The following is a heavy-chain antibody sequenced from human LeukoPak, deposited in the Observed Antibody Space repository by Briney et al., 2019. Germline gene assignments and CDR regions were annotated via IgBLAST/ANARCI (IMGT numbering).Heavy chain of an antibody. V-gene: IGHV1-69*13. D-gene: IGHD2-2*01. CDR3: ARGSEDIVVVPAAIFDY. Sequence: ASVKVSCKASGGTFSSYAISWVRQAPGQGLEWMGGIIPIFGTANYAQKFQGRVTITADDSTSTAYMELSSLRSEDTAVYYCARGSEDIVVVPAAIFDYWGQGTLVTVSS. J-gene: IGHJ4*02. CDR2: IIPIFGTA. CDR1: GGTFSSYA.